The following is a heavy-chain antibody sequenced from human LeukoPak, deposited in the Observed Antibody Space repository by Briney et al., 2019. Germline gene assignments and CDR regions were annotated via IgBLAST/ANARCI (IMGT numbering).Heavy chain of an antibody. J-gene: IGHJ5*02. Sequence: ASVKVSCKASGYTFTDYYMHWVRQAPGQGLEWMGWINPNSGGTNYAQKFQGRVTMTRDTSISTAYMELSRLRSDDTAVYYCARGMPGGNWFDPWGQGTLVTVSS. CDR2: INPNSGGT. CDR3: ARGMPGGNWFDP. D-gene: IGHD2-2*01. CDR1: GYTFTDYY. V-gene: IGHV1-2*02.